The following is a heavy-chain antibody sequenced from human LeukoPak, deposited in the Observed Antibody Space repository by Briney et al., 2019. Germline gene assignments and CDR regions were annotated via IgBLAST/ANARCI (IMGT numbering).Heavy chain of an antibody. CDR1: GXSVSIYY. D-gene: IGHD1-1*01. V-gene: IGHV4-59*02. CDR3: ARAGNNWSFDY. Sequence: SSETLSLTWTVSGXSVSIYYWSWIRQPPGKGLEWIGYIYYRGNTNYNPSLKSRVTMAVDTSKNQFSLKVSSVTAADTAVYYCARAGNNWSFDYWGQGTLVTVSS. CDR2: IYYRGNT. J-gene: IGHJ4*02.